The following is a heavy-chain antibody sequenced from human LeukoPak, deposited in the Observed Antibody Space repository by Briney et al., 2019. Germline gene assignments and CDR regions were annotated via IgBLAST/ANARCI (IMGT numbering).Heavy chain of an antibody. D-gene: IGHD4-17*01. CDR1: VGSIRSGSYY. CDR3: ARDNGDYVVDY. J-gene: IGHJ4*02. Sequence: PSQTLSLTRTVSVGSIRSGSYYWSWIRPPAGKGLEWIGRIYTRGRTNYNPSLKSRPTISVDTTKNQLSLKLRSVTPPGTAVYYCARDNGDYVVDYWGQGTLVTVSS. CDR2: IYTRGRT. V-gene: IGHV4-61*02.